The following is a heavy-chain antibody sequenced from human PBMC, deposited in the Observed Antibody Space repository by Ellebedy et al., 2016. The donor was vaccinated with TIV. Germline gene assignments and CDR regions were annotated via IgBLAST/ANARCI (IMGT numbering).Heavy chain of an antibody. CDR1: GGSISRSSYY. J-gene: IGHJ5*02. Sequence: SETLSLTCTVSGGSISRSSYYWGWIRQSPQKGLEWIGSIYYTGSTFYNPSLKSRVTISVDNSKSQFSLRLTSVTAADTAVYYCARWFGELLYVRWFDPWGQGTLVTVSS. CDR3: ARWFGELLYVRWFDP. CDR2: IYYTGST. V-gene: IGHV4-39*01. D-gene: IGHD3-10*01.